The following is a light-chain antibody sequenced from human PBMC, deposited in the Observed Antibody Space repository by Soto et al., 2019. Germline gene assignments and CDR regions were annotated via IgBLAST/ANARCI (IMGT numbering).Light chain of an antibody. CDR1: QSVSSN. CDR3: QQYNNWPLT. CDR2: GAS. V-gene: IGKV3-15*01. J-gene: IGKJ4*01. Sequence: EIVMTQSPATLSVSPGERATLSCRASQSVSSNLAWYQQKPSQAPRLLIYGASTRATGIPARFSGSGSGTEFTLTLSSLRSEDFAVYYCQQYNNWPLTFGGWSKVEIK.